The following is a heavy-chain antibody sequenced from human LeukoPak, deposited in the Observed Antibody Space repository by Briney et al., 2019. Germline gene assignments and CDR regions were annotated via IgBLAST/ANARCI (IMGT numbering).Heavy chain of an antibody. CDR2: IRYDGSNK. J-gene: IGHJ5*02. CDR1: GFIFSNFG. D-gene: IGHD3-10*01. V-gene: IGHV3-30*02. Sequence: PGGSLRLSCAASGFIFSNFGMHWVRQAPGKGLEWVAFIRYDGSNKFYADSVKGRFTISRDNSKDTLFLQMNSLRAEDTAVYYCARPYYYGSGSYYNWFDPWGQGTLVTVSS. CDR3: ARPYYYGSGSYYNWFDP.